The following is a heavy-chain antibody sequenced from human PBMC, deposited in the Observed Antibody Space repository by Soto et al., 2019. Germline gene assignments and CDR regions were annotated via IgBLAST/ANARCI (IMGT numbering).Heavy chain of an antibody. CDR1: GYTFTGYY. Sequence: ASVKVSCKASGYTFTGYYMHWVRQAPGQGLEWMGWINPNSGGTNYAQKFQGWVTMTRDTSISTAYMELSRLRSDDTAVYYCARATRYDIYGMDVWGQGTTVTAP. CDR2: INPNSGGT. D-gene: IGHD3-9*01. V-gene: IGHV1-2*04. J-gene: IGHJ6*02. CDR3: ARATRYDIYGMDV.